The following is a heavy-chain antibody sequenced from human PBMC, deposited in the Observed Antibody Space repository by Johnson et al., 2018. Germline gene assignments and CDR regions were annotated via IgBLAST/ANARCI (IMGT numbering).Heavy chain of an antibody. CDR3: AGALDYEGAYYYYGMDV. V-gene: IGHV1-46*01. J-gene: IGHJ6*02. CDR1: GYTFTSYY. CDR2: MNPSGGTT. D-gene: IGHD3-16*01. Sequence: QVQLVQSGAEVKKPGASVKVSCKASGYTFTSYYMHWVRQAPGQGLEWMGIMNPSGGTTSYAQKFQGRVTMTRDTSPSTVYMELSSLGSEDTAVYYCAGALDYEGAYYYYGMDVWGQGTTVTVSS.